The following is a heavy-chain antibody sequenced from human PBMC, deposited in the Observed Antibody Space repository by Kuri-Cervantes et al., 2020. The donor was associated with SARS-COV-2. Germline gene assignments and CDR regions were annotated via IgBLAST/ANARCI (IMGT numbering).Heavy chain of an antibody. CDR1: GFTFSSYD. CDR3: ARAGTAPHWYFDL. D-gene: IGHD6-13*01. CDR2: IGTAGDP. J-gene: IGHJ2*01. V-gene: IGHV3-13*05. Sequence: GESLKISCAASGFTFSSYDMHWVRQAPGKGLEWVSAIGTAGDPYYPGSVKGRFTISRENAKNSLYLQMNSLRAGDTAVYYCARAGTAPHWYFDLWGRGTLVTVSS.